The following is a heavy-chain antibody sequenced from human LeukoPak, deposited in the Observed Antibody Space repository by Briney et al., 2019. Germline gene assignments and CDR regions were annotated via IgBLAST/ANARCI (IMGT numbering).Heavy chain of an antibody. CDR3: AKRMGPSIVATDLDY. CDR1: GFTFSSHA. CDR2: ISGSGGST. Sequence: GGSLRLSCAASGFTFSSHAMTWVRQAPGKGLEWVSGISGSGGSTYYADSVKGRFTISRDNSKNTLNLQMNSLRAEDTAVYYCAKRMGPSIVATDLDYWGQGTLVTVSS. J-gene: IGHJ4*02. D-gene: IGHD6-13*01. V-gene: IGHV3-23*01.